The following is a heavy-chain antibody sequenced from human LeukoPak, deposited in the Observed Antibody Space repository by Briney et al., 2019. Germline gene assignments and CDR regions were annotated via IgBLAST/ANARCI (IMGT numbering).Heavy chain of an antibody. CDR2: INHSGST. CDR1: GGSFSGYY. V-gene: IGHV4-34*01. J-gene: IGHJ5*02. D-gene: IGHD3-22*01. CDR3: ASPASTDSSGYLNWFDP. Sequence: TSETLSLTCAVYGGSFSGYYWSWLRQPPGKGLEWFGEINHSGSTNYNPSLKSRVTISVDTSKNQFSLKLSSVTAADTAVYYCASPASTDSSGYLNWFDPWGQGTLVTVSS.